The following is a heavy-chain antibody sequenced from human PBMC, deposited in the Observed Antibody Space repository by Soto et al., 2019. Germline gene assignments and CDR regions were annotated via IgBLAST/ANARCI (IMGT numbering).Heavy chain of an antibody. V-gene: IGHV1-69*08. CDR2: IIPILETA. D-gene: IGHD3-10*01. CDR1: GSTFGRYT. J-gene: IGHJ6*04. CDR3: ARGGKLGGDLDV. Sequence: QVQLVQSGAEVKKPGSSVKVSCKASGSTFGRYTLSWVRQAPGQGLEWMAWIIPILETANYARRFQGRLTITADTSTGTAYMDLSGLKSDDTGVYYCARGGKLGGDLDVWGKGTPVTVSS.